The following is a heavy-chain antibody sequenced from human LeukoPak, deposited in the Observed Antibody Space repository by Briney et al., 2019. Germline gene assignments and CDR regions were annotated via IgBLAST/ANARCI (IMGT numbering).Heavy chain of an antibody. D-gene: IGHD5-18*01. CDR1: GGSISSYY. CDR2: IYYSGST. Sequence: NTSETLSPTCTASGGSISSYYWSWIRQPPGKGLLRIGYIYYSGSTNYTPALESRVTISIDTSKNQFSLNLTSVTAADTAVYYCARGASGYSYGWGQGTLVTVSS. V-gene: IGHV4-59*01. J-gene: IGHJ4*02. CDR3: ARGASGYSYG.